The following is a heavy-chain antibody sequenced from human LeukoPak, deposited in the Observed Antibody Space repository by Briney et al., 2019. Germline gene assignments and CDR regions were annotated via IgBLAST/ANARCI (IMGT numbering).Heavy chain of an antibody. D-gene: IGHD3-16*01. CDR3: ARDDPTLGFDY. Sequence: PSETLSLTCTVSGGSISSYYWSWSRQPAGKGLEWIGRIYTIGSTNYNPSLKGRVTMSVDTSKNQFSLKLSSVTAADTAVYYCARDDPTLGFDYWGQGTLVTVSS. V-gene: IGHV4-4*07. CDR1: GGSISSYY. J-gene: IGHJ4*02. CDR2: IYTIGST.